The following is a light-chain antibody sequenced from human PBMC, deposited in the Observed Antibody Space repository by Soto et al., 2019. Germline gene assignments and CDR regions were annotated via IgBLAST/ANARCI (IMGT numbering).Light chain of an antibody. CDR2: DAS. CDR1: QSVSTNN. V-gene: IGKV3-20*01. CDR3: QQYGSSGT. J-gene: IGKJ1*01. Sequence: DIVLTQAPGILSSPPRERATLGCMACQSVSTNNFAWYQQRPGQAPRLLIYDASNRATGIPARFSGSGSGTDFTLTIISLEPEDFAVYYCQQYGSSGTFGQGTMVDI.